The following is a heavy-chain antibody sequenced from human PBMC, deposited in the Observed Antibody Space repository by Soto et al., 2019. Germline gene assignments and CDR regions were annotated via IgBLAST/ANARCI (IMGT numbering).Heavy chain of an antibody. CDR1: GFTFDDYA. D-gene: IGHD3-22*01. J-gene: IGHJ3*02. V-gene: IGHV3-9*01. Sequence: EVQLVESGGGLAQPGRSLRLSCAASGFTFDDYAMHWVRQAPGKGLEWVSGVSWNSGSIGYADSVWGRFTISRDNAKNSRDLQRNSLRADDTALDYCAKDIHMIGVKAFDIWGQGTMVTASS. CDR2: VSWNSGSI. CDR3: AKDIHMIGVKAFDI.